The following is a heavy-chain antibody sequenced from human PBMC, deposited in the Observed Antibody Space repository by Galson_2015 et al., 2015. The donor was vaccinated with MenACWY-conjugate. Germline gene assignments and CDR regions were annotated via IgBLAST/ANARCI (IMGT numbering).Heavy chain of an antibody. CDR1: GFSLSTSGVG. D-gene: IGHD2-15*01. Sequence: PALVKPTQTLTLTCTFSGFSLSTSGVGVGWIRQPPGKALEWLALIYWDDDKRYSPSLRSRLTITKDTSKNHVVLTVTNMDPVDTATYHCSRTGATPGDYWGQGTLVTVSS. CDR2: IYWDDDK. J-gene: IGHJ4*02. CDR3: SRTGATPGDY. V-gene: IGHV2-5*02.